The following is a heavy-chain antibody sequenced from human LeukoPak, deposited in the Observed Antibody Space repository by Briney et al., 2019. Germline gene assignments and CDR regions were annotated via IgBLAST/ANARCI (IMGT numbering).Heavy chain of an antibody. V-gene: IGHV3-33*08. CDR2: IWYDGSNK. Sequence: PGGSLRLSCAASGFTFSAYYMSWVRQAPGKGLEWVAVIWYDGSNKYYADSVKGRFTISRDNSKNTLYLQMNSLRAEDTAVYYCARDMRRGDRRFDYWGQGTLVTVSS. CDR3: ARDMRRGDRRFDY. D-gene: IGHD2-21*01. CDR1: GFTFSAYY. J-gene: IGHJ4*02.